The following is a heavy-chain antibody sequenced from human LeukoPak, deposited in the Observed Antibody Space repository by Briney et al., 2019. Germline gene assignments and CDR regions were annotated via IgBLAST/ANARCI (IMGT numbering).Heavy chain of an antibody. D-gene: IGHD2/OR15-2a*01. V-gene: IGHV4-31*03. J-gene: IGHJ3*01. CDR2: IYYSGST. Sequence: SETLSLTCTVSGVSISSGGYYWTWIRLHPGKGLEWIGYIYYSGSTSYNPSLKSRITISGDTSKNQFSLKLHSVTAADTAVYYCAGGSDVSTAFDFWGQGTMVTVSS. CDR1: GVSISSGGYY. CDR3: AGGSDVSTAFDF.